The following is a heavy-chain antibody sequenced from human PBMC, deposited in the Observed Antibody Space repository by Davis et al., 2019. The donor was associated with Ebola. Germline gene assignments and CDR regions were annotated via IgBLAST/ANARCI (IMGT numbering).Heavy chain of an antibody. J-gene: IGHJ6*02. V-gene: IGHV4-34*01. CDR3: ARGELSSAFFGLDV. CDR1: GGSFSGYY. Sequence: GSLRLSCAVYGGSFSGYYWSWIRQPPGKGLEWIEEINHSGTTNYNPSLRSRVTLSIDTSKNQFSLKLSSVTAADTAVYCCARGELSSAFFGLDVWGQGTTVTVSS. CDR2: INHSGTT. D-gene: IGHD6-25*01.